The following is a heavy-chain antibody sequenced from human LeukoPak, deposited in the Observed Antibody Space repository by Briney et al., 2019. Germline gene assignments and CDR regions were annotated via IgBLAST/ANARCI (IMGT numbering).Heavy chain of an antibody. CDR3: ARHIGFRQYYYYYYGMDV. Sequence: SETLSLTCTVSGGSISSYYWSWIRQPPGKGLEWIGYIYYSGSTNYNPSLKSRVTISVDTSKNQFSLKLSSVTAADTAVYYCARHIGFRQYYYYYYGMDVWGQGTTVTVSS. D-gene: IGHD1-26*01. CDR1: GGSISSYY. V-gene: IGHV4-59*08. CDR2: IYYSGST. J-gene: IGHJ6*02.